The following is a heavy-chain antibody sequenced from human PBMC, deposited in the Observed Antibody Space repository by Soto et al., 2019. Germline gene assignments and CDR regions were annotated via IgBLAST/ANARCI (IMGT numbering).Heavy chain of an antibody. D-gene: IGHD3-16*01. V-gene: IGHV4-39*07. CDR2: INHSGGT. Sequence: SETLSLTCTVSGGSISSGGYYWSWIRQPPGKGLEWIGEINHSGGTNYNPSLKSRVTISVDTSKNQFSLKLSSVTAADTAVYYCAILRGGTSYGMDVWGQGTTVTVSS. J-gene: IGHJ6*02. CDR3: AILRGGTSYGMDV. CDR1: GGSISSGGYY.